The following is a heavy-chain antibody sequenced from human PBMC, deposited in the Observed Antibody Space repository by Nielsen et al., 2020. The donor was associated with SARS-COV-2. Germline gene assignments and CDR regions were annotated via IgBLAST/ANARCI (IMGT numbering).Heavy chain of an antibody. J-gene: IGHJ5*02. Sequence: TFDDYAMHWVRQAPGKGLEWIGDRAYSGNTYYNPSLKSRLSIYVDTSKNLFSLRLTSVTTADTATYYCARGNGWFDPWGQGTRVTVSS. V-gene: IGHV4-30-2*04. CDR3: ARGNGWFDP. CDR2: RAYSGNT. D-gene: IGHD2-8*01. CDR1: TFDDYA.